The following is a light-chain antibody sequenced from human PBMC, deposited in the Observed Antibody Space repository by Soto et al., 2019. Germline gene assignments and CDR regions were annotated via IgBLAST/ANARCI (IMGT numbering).Light chain of an antibody. CDR2: DAS. V-gene: IGKV1-5*01. CDR3: QQYNSYSFTWT. CDR1: QSISSW. Sequence: DIHMTQSPSTLSASVGDRVTITCRASQSISSWLAWYQQKPGKAPKLLIYDASSLESGVPSRFSGSGSGTEFTLTISSLQPDDFATYYCQQYNSYSFTWTFGQGTKVEIK. J-gene: IGKJ1*01.